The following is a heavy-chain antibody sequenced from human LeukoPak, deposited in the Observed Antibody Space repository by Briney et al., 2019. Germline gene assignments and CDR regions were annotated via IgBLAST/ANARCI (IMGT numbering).Heavy chain of an antibody. CDR3: AKDQWLVLNY. CDR1: GFTFSSYA. J-gene: IGHJ4*02. V-gene: IGHV3-23*01. CDR2: FSGSGGST. D-gene: IGHD6-19*01. Sequence: KTGGSLRLSCAASGFTFSSYAMSWVRQAPGKGLECISGFSGSGGSTYYADSVKGRFTISRDNSKNTLYLQMNSLRAEDTAVYYCAKDQWLVLNYWGQGTLVTVSS.